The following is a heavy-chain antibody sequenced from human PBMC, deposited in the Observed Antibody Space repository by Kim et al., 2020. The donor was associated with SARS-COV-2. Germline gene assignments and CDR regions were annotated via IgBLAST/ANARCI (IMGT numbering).Heavy chain of an antibody. CDR3: ARDYGGDY. Sequence: GSNKYYADSVKGRFTISRDNSKNTLYLQMNSLRAEDTAVYYCARDYGGDYWGQGTLVTVSS. D-gene: IGHD4-17*01. V-gene: IGHV3-33*01. J-gene: IGHJ4*02. CDR2: GSNK.